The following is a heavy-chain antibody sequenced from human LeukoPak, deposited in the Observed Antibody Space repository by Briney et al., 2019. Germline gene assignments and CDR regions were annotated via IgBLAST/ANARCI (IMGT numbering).Heavy chain of an antibody. CDR1: GYTFTNYG. CDR2: ISAYNGNT. D-gene: IGHD6-13*01. J-gene: IGHJ3*02. Sequence: RASVTVSFKTSGYTFTNYGISWVRQAPGRGGEWMGWISAYNGNTNYAQKVQGRVTMTTEASTSTAYMELRSLRFDDTAVYYCGRDQSVRLLQTSSTYFKHVFAIWGQGSMVTVSS. CDR3: GRDQSVRLLQTSSTYFKHVFAI. V-gene: IGHV1-18*01.